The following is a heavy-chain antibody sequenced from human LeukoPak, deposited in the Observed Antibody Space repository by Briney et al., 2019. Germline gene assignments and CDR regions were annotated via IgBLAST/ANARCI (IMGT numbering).Heavy chain of an antibody. D-gene: IGHD2-2*01. CDR2: INHSGST. CDR3: ARGGCSSTSCSSYDWFDP. Sequence: SETLSLTCAVYGGSFSGYYWSWIRQPPGKGLEWIGEINHSGSTNYNPSLKSRVTISVDTSKNQFSLKLSSVTAADTAVYYRARGGCSSTSCSSYDWFDPWGQGTLVTVSS. CDR1: GGSFSGYY. J-gene: IGHJ5*02. V-gene: IGHV4-34*01.